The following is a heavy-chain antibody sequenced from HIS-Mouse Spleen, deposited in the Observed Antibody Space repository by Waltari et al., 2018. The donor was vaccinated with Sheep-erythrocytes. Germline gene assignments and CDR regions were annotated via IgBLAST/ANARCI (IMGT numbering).Heavy chain of an antibody. J-gene: IGHJ5*02. V-gene: IGHV1-8*01. CDR1: GYTFTSYD. CDR3: ARGIAAAGTDWFDP. Sequence: QVQLVQSGAEVKKPGASVKVSCKASGYTFTSYDINWVRQATGPGLEWMGWMKPNSGNTGYAQKCQGRVTMTRNTSISTAYMELSSLRSEDTAVYYCARGIAAAGTDWFDPWGQGTLVTVSS. CDR2: MKPNSGNT. D-gene: IGHD6-13*01.